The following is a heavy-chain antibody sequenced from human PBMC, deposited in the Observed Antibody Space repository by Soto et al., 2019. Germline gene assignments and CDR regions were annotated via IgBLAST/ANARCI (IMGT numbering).Heavy chain of an antibody. CDR3: ARDYGTMVRGVIITRSFDY. D-gene: IGHD3-10*01. CDR2: IYYSGST. Sequence: PSETLSLTCTVSGGSISSGGYYWSWIRQHPGKGLEWIGYIYYSGSTYYNPSLKSRVTISVDTSKNQFSLKLSSVTAADTAVYYSARDYGTMVRGVIITRSFDYWGQGTLVNVSA. CDR1: GGSISSGGYY. V-gene: IGHV4-31*03. J-gene: IGHJ4*02.